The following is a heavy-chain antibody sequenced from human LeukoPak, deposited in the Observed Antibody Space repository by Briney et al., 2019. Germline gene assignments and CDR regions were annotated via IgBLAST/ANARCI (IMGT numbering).Heavy chain of an antibody. CDR2: IYYSGST. CDR1: GSSISSSSYY. D-gene: IGHD3-10*01. CDR3: ARGFLGDYFGSGSYYVFDY. V-gene: IGHV4-39*07. Sequence: SETLSLTCTVSGSSISSSSYYWGWIRQPPGKGLEWIGSIYYSGSTYYNPSLKSRVTMSEDTSKNQFSLNLSSVTAADTAVYYCARGFLGDYFGSGSYYVFDYWGQGTLVTVSS. J-gene: IGHJ4*02.